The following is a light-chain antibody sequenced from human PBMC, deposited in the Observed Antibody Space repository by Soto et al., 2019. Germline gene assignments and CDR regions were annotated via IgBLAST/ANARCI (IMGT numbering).Light chain of an antibody. CDR1: ESISLW. V-gene: IGKV1-5*03. CDR3: QHYDSFPYT. Sequence: DIQMTQSPSTLSASVGDRVTITCRASESISLWLAWFQQKPGKAPKLLIYKASTLASEVPSRFSGSGSGTEFTLTIRSLQPDDFAIYYCQHYDSFPYTFGQGPKVDI. CDR2: KAS. J-gene: IGKJ2*01.